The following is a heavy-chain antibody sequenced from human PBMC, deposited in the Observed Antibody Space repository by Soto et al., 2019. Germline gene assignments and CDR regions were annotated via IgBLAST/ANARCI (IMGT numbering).Heavy chain of an antibody. J-gene: IGHJ4*02. CDR2: INPSGGST. V-gene: IGHV1-46*01. Sequence: GASVEVSCKASGYTFASYYMHWVRQAPGQGLEWMGIINPSGGSTSYAQKFQGRVTMTRDTSTSTVYMELSSLRSDDTAVYYCARDRGSPLWNGGSGGFDYWGQGTLVTVSS. CDR1: GYTFASYY. D-gene: IGHD2-15*01. CDR3: ARDRGSPLWNGGSGGFDY.